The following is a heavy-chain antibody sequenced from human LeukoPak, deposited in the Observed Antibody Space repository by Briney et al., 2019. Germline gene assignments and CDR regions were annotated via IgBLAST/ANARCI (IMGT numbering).Heavy chain of an antibody. CDR3: ARDIWFGELLFDY. V-gene: IGHV1-2*02. Sequence: ASVKVSCKASGYTFTGYYMHWVRQAPGQGLEWMGWINPNSGGTNYAQKFQGRVTMTRDTSISTAYMELSRLRSDDTAVYYCARDIWFGELLFDYWGQGTLVTVSS. CDR1: GYTFTGYY. CDR2: INPNSGGT. D-gene: IGHD3-10*01. J-gene: IGHJ4*02.